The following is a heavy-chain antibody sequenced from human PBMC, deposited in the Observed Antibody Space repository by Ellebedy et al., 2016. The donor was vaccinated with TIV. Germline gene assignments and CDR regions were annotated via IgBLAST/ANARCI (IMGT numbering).Heavy chain of an antibody. D-gene: IGHD2-2*01. V-gene: IGHV1-18*01. CDR3: ARGMACSSTSCYVGYYYYYGMDV. CDR1: GYTFTSYG. J-gene: IGHJ6*02. Sequence: ASVKVSCXASGYTFTSYGISWVRQAPGQGLEWMGWISAYNGNTNYAQKLQGRVTMTTDTSTSTAYMELRSLRSDDTAVYYCARGMACSSTSCYVGYYYYYGMDVWGQGTTVTVSS. CDR2: ISAYNGNT.